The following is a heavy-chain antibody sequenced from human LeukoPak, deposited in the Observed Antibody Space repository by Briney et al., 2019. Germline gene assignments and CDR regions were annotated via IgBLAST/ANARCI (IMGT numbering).Heavy chain of an antibody. D-gene: IGHD3-22*01. V-gene: IGHV4-34*01. CDR2: INHSGST. J-gene: IGHJ4*02. CDR1: GGSFSGYY. Sequence: SENLSLNCAVYGGSFSGYYWSWIRQPPGKGLEWIGEINHSGSTNYNPSLKSRVTISVDTSKNQFSLKLSSVTAADTAVYYCARGYYDSSGYYDYWGQGTLVTVSS. CDR3: ARGYYDSSGYYDY.